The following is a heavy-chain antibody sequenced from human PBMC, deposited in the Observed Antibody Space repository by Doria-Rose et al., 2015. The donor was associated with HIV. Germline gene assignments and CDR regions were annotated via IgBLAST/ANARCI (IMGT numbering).Heavy chain of an antibody. J-gene: IGHJ4*02. CDR3: ARIKSSRWYHKYYFDF. D-gene: IGHD6-13*01. Sequence: ESGPVLAKPTETLTLTCTVSGVSLSSPGMGVSWIRQPPGKALERLANIFSDDERSYKPSLKSRLTVSRGTSKSQVVLTMTDMDPVDTATYYCARIKSSRWYHKYYFDFWGQGTLVIVSA. V-gene: IGHV2-26*01. CDR1: GVSLSSPGMG. CDR2: IFSDDER.